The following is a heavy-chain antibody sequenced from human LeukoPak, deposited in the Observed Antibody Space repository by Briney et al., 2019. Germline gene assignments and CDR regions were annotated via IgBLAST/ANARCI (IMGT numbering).Heavy chain of an antibody. J-gene: IGHJ4*02. V-gene: IGHV3-15*01. CDR2: IKSKSDGETT. CDR1: GFTFSNAW. Sequence: GGYLRLSCAASGFTFSNAWMSWVRQAPGKGLEWVGRIKSKSDGETTDHAAPVKGRFTISRDDSKNTVYLQMNSLKTEDTAVYYCTTGAQLWSWGQGTLVSVSS. CDR3: TTGAQLWS. D-gene: IGHD5-18*01.